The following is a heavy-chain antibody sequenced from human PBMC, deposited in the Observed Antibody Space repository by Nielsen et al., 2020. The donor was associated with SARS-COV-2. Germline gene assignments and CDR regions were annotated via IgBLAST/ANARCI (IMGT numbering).Heavy chain of an antibody. CDR2: ISWNSGSI. J-gene: IGHJ4*02. CDR1: GFTFDDYA. D-gene: IGHD3-9*01. V-gene: IGHV3-9*01. Sequence: SLKISCAASGFTFDDYAMHWVRQAPGKGLEWVSGISWNSGSIGYADSVKGRFTISRDNAKNSLYLQMNSLRAEDTALYYCAKESYYDILTGYYPPDYWGQGTPVTVSS. CDR3: AKESYYDILTGYYPPDY.